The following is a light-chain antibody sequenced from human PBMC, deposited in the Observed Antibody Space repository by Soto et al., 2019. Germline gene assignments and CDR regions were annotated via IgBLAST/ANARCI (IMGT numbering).Light chain of an antibody. CDR1: QSVSSSY. J-gene: IGKJ3*01. CDR3: QQYGSSLFT. CDR2: GAS. Sequence: EIVLTQSPGTLSLSPGERATLSCRASQSVSSSYLAWYQQKPGQAPRLLIYGASSRATGIPDRFSGSGSGTDFTLTISRREHEDVVVYYCQQYGSSLFTFGPGTKVDIK. V-gene: IGKV3-20*01.